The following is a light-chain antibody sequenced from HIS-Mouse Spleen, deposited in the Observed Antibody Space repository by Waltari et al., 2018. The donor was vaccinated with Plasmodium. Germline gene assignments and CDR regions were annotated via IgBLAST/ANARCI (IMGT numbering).Light chain of an antibody. CDR1: NIGSKN. CDR3: QVWDSSTVV. J-gene: IGLJ2*01. Sequence: SYELTQPLSVSVALGQTARSTCGGNNIGSKNVHWYQQKPGQAPVLVTYRDSHLPPGIPERFSGSNAGNTATLTISRAQAGDEADYYCQVWDSSTVVFGGGTKLTVL. V-gene: IGLV3-9*01. CDR2: RDS.